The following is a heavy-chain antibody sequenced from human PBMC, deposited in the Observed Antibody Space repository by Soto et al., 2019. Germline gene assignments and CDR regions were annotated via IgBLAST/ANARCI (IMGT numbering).Heavy chain of an antibody. D-gene: IGHD7-27*01. J-gene: IGHJ4*02. CDR2: VSHSGNT. V-gene: IGHV4-34*01. CDR3: ARAKFESTGWHQFDI. CDR1: GGSFTGHF. Sequence: SETLSLSCTVSGGSFTGHFWSWVRQPPGKGLEWIGEVSHSGNTKYYPSLRSRVTLSVDSSKNQISLALTSVTAADTAVYYCARAKFESTGWHQFDIWGQGTRVTVSS.